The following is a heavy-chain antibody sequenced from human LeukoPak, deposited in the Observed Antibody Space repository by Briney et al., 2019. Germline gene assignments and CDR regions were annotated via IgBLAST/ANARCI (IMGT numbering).Heavy chain of an antibody. D-gene: IGHD3-3*01. CDR2: ISGSGGST. V-gene: IGHV3-23*01. J-gene: IGHJ4*02. Sequence: GGSLRLSCAASGFTFSSYVMSWVRQAPGKGLEWVSAISGSGGSTYYADSVKGRFTISRDNSKNTLYLQMNSLRAEDTAVYYCAKWAFYDFWSGYYWYYFDYWGQGTLVTVSS. CDR3: AKWAFYDFWSGYYWYYFDY. CDR1: GFTFSSYV.